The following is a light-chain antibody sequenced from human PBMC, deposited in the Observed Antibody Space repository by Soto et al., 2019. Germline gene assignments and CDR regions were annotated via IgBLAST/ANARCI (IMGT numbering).Light chain of an antibody. CDR2: GNA. V-gene: IGLV1-40*01. CDR1: GSNIGSPYG. Sequence: QSMLTQPPSVSGAPGQRVTVSCTGSGSNIGSPYGVHWYQHLPGTAPKLIIYGNANRPSGVPDRFSGSKSGTSASLAITGLQAEDEADYFCQSYDSSLSGYVFGTGTKLTVL. J-gene: IGLJ1*01. CDR3: QSYDSSLSGYV.